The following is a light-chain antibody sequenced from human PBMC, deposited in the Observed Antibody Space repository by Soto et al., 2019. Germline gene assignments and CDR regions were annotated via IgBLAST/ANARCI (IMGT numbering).Light chain of an antibody. V-gene: IGKV1-33*01. CDR1: QDINNA. J-gene: IGKJ4*01. CDR3: QQFYSLLLT. Sequence: DIQMTQSNSDLPASVGDRGTITCKASQDINNALNWCQQKPGKAPKLLISDALNLEIGVPSRFSGVSSGTLFTLTITSLQPEDMATDYCQQFYSLLLTCGGRTKGDIK. CDR2: DAL.